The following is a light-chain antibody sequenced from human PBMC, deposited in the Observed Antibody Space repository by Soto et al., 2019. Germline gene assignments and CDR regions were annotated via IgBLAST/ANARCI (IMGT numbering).Light chain of an antibody. V-gene: IGKV3-15*01. CDR1: QSVRSN. CDR2: GAS. Sequence: EIVMTQSPATLSVSPGERATLSCRASQSVRSNLAWYQQKPGQAPRLLIYGASTRATSIPARFSGSGSGTEFTLTISSLQSEDFAVYYCQQYNIWPPLTFGGGTQVEIK. CDR3: QQYNIWPPLT. J-gene: IGKJ4*01.